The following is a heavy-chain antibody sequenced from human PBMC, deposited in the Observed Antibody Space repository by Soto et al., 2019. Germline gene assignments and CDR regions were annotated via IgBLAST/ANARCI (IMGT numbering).Heavy chain of an antibody. CDR1: GGSSGSYY. D-gene: IGHD3-3*01. Sequence: SETLCLTCTVSGGSSGSYYWSGIRQPPGKGLEWIGYINDSGSTNYNPSLKSRVTISVDTSKIQFSLKLNSVTAADTAVYYCANWSGYYYGMDVWGQGTTVTVSS. V-gene: IGHV4-59*01. CDR3: ANWSGYYYGMDV. CDR2: INDSGST. J-gene: IGHJ6*02.